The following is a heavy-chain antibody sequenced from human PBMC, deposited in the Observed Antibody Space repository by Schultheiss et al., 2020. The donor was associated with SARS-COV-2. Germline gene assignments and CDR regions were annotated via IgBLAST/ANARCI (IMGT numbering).Heavy chain of an antibody. J-gene: IGHJ3*02. CDR1: GFTFSSYS. CDR3: ARARLRSSDAFDI. V-gene: IGHV3-21*05. D-gene: IGHD4-17*01. CDR2: ISSSSSYI. Sequence: GGSLRLSCSASGFTFSSYSMNWVRQAPGKGLEWVSYISSSSSYIYYADSVKGRFTISRDNSKNTLYLQMNSLRAEDTAVYYCARARLRSSDAFDIWGQGTMVTVS.